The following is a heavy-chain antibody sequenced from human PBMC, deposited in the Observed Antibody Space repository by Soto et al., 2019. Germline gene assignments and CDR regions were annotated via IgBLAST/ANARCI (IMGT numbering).Heavy chain of an antibody. CDR1: GGSLSAYY. Sequence: QVQLQQWGAVLLKPSETLSLTCAVYGGSLSAYYWSWIRQPPGKGLEWIGEINPSGTTNYNPSLKSRVTISVATSKNQFSLKLRSVTAAETAVYHCALAPSAHILHWGQGTLVTVSS. D-gene: IGHD3-3*02. CDR2: INPSGTT. CDR3: ALAPSAHILH. V-gene: IGHV4-34*01. J-gene: IGHJ1*01.